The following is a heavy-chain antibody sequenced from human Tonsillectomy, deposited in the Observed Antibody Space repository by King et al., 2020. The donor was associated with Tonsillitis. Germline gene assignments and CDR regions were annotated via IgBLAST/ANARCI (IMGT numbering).Heavy chain of an antibody. J-gene: IGHJ3*02. CDR3: STGGAAAGHAFHI. V-gene: IGHV3-13*01. CDR1: GFTFSSYD. Sequence: EVQLVESGGGLVQPGGSLRLSCAXSGFTFSSYDMHWVRQATGKGLEWVSSIDTAGDTYYQGSVKGRFTISRENGKKSLYLQMNSLRFGDTALYYCSTGGAAAGHAFHIWGQGTMVTVSS. CDR2: IDTAGDT. D-gene: IGHD6-13*01.